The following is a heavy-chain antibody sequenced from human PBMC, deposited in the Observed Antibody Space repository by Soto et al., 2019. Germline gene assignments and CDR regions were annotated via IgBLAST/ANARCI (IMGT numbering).Heavy chain of an antibody. V-gene: IGHV3-23*01. Sequence: EVQLLESGGGLVQPGGSLRLSCTASGFTYSIYAMAWVRQAPGKGLEWVSAISGSGGETYYADSVKGRFTISRDNSKNTVYLQTTNLRADDTAVYYCAKEIAVAVATPPEYWGQGTLVTVSS. CDR3: AKEIAVAVATPPEY. J-gene: IGHJ4*02. CDR1: GFTYSIYA. D-gene: IGHD6-19*01. CDR2: ISGSGGET.